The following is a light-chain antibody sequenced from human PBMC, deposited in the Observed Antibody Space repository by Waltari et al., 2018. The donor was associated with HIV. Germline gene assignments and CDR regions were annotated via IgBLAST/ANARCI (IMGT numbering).Light chain of an antibody. J-gene: IGLJ3*02. CDR1: SSDIGEYNY. V-gene: IGLV2-11*01. CDR3: CSFAGSYTLV. CDR2: DVT. Sequence: QSALTQPRPVSGSPGQSVTISCTGTSSDIGEYNYVSWYQQHPGKAPKLMIYDVTKRPSGVPDRFSGSKSGNTASLTISGLQAEDEAAYYCCSFAGSYTLVFGGGTKLTVL.